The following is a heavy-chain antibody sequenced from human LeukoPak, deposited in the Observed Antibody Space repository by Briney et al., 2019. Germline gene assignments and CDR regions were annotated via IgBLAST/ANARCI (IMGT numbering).Heavy chain of an antibody. D-gene: IGHD6-13*01. CDR2: ISYVGSNK. V-gene: IGHV3-30*04. J-gene: IGHJ6*04. CDR1: VFTFSSYA. CDR3: ARDLSSSWFDIYYYYYGMDV. Sequence: GGSLRLSCAASVFTFSSYAMRWVRQAPGKGLEWVAVISYVGSNKYYADSVKGRFTISRDNSKNTLYLQMNSLRAEDTAVYYCARDLSSSWFDIYYYYYGMDVWGKGTTVTVSS.